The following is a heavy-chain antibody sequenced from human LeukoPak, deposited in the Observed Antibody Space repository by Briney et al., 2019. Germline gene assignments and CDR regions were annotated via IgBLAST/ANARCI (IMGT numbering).Heavy chain of an antibody. CDR1: GYTFTGYY. CDR2: INPNSGGT. J-gene: IGHJ6*02. D-gene: IGHD1-26*01. CDR3: ASSEPKNYYYGMDV. Sequence: GASVKVSCKASGYTFTGYYMHWVRQAPGQGLEWMGWINPNSGGTNYAQKFQGRVTMTRDTSISTAYMELSRLSSDDTAVYYCASSEPKNYYYGMDVWGQGTTVTVSS. V-gene: IGHV1-2*02.